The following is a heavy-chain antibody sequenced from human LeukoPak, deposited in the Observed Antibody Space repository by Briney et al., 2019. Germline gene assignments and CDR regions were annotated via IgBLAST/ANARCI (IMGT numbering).Heavy chain of an antibody. CDR1: GGSISSYY. J-gene: IGHJ2*01. D-gene: IGHD3-22*01. V-gene: IGHV4-59*01. Sequence: SETLSLTCTVSGGSISSYYWSWIRQPPGKGLEWIGYIYYSGSTNYNPSLKSRVTISVDTSKNQFSLKLSSVTAADTAVYYCASQKYYYDSSGCWYFDLWGRGTLVTVSS. CDR3: ASQKYYYDSSGCWYFDL. CDR2: IYYSGST.